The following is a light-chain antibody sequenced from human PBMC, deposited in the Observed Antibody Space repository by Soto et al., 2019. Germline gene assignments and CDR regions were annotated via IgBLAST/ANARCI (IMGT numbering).Light chain of an antibody. CDR2: DAS. V-gene: IGKV1-33*01. CDR1: QDISNY. Sequence: DIQMTQSPSSLSASVGDSVTITCQASQDISNYLNWYQQKPGKAPKLLIYDASNLETGVPSRFSGSGSGTDFTLTISSLQPEDFGTYYCLQDYNYPLTFGGGTKVDIK. J-gene: IGKJ4*01. CDR3: LQDYNYPLT.